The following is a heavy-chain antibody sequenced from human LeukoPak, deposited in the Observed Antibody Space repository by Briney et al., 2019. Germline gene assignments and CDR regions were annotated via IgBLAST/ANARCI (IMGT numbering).Heavy chain of an antibody. J-gene: IGHJ4*02. Sequence: GSVTVSCKASGYTFTSYDFNWVRQATGQRPEWMGWMSPNSGDTGYAQKFQDRVTMTRNTSISTAYMELSSLRSDDTAVYYCARGPPNWGYDYWGPGTLVTVSS. V-gene: IGHV1-8*01. CDR1: GYTFTSYD. CDR2: MSPNSGDT. D-gene: IGHD7-27*01. CDR3: ARGPPNWGYDY.